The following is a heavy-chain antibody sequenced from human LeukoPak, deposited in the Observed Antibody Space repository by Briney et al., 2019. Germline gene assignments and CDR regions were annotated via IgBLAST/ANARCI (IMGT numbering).Heavy chain of an antibody. D-gene: IGHD3-22*01. CDR1: GYSFTSYW. CDR3: AASSGYQNLDFDY. Sequence: RESLKISCKGSGYSFTSYWIGWVRQMPGKGLEWMGIIYPGDSDTRYSPSFQGQVTISADKSISTAYLQWSSLKASDTAMYYCAASSGYQNLDFDYWGQGTLVTASS. V-gene: IGHV5-51*01. J-gene: IGHJ4*02. CDR2: IYPGDSDT.